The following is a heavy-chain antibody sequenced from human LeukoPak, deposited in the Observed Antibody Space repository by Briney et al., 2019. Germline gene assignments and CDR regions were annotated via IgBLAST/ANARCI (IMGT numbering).Heavy chain of an antibody. J-gene: IGHJ4*02. CDR2: ISNSGTYI. V-gene: IGHV3-21*01. CDR1: GFTFSSYS. Sequence: PGGSLRLSCAASGFTFSSYSMNWVRQAPGKGLEWVASISNSGTYIYDADSVKGRFTISRDNAKNSLYLQMNSLRAEDTAVYYCARGFRGWYYFDYWSQGTVVTVSS. D-gene: IGHD6-19*01. CDR3: ARGFRGWYYFDY.